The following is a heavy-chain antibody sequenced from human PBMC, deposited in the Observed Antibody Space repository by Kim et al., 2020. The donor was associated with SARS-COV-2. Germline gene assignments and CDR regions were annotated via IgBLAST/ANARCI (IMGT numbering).Heavy chain of an antibody. CDR3: ARDGKVVPAARNAFDI. D-gene: IGHD2-2*01. CDR2: TYYRSKWYN. V-gene: IGHV6-1*01. Sequence: SQTLSLTCAISGDSVSSNSAAWNWIRQSPSRGLEWLGRTYYRSKWYNDYAVSVKSRITINPDTSKNQFSLQLNSVTPEDTAVYYCARDGKVVPAARNAFDIWGQGTMVTVSS. CDR1: GDSVSSNSAA. J-gene: IGHJ3*02.